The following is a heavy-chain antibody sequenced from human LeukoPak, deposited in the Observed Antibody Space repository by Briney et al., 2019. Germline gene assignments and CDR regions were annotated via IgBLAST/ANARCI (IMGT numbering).Heavy chain of an antibody. CDR3: AKDSRMTGQGRAWFDP. CDR2: IRYDGSAE. Sequence: PGGSLRLSCAASRFSFSKYGMHWVRQAPGKGLEWVAFIRYDGSAEWYTDSVKGRFTISRDNSKNTLYLQMNSLSTEDTAVYYCAKDSRMTGQGRAWFDPWGQGTLVTVSS. J-gene: IGHJ5*02. CDR1: RFSFSKYG. V-gene: IGHV3-30*02.